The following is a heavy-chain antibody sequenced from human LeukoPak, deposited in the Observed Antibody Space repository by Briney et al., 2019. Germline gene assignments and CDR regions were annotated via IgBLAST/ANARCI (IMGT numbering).Heavy chain of an antibody. CDR1: GGTFSSYA. CDR2: IIPIFGTA. V-gene: IGHV1-69*05. J-gene: IGHJ1*01. CDR3: ARVEMATSAEYFQH. Sequence: SVKVPCKATGGTFSSYAISWVRQAPGQGLEWMGRIIPIFGTANYAQKFQGRVTITTDESTSTAYMELSGLRSEDTAVYYCARVEMATSAEYFQHWGQGTLVTVSS. D-gene: IGHD5-24*01.